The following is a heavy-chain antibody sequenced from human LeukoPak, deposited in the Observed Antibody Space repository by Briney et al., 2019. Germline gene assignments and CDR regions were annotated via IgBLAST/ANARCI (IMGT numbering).Heavy chain of an antibody. D-gene: IGHD6-19*01. V-gene: IGHV3-30*18. CDR2: ISYDGSNK. J-gene: IGHJ4*02. CDR3: AKDSPSYYSSGWLGY. CDR1: GFTFSSYG. Sequence: QPGGSLRLSCAASGFTFSSYGMHWVRQAPGKGLEWVAVISYDGSNKYYADSVKGRFTISRDNSKNTLYLQMNSLRAEDTAVYYCAKDSPSYYSSGWLGYWGQGTLVTVSS.